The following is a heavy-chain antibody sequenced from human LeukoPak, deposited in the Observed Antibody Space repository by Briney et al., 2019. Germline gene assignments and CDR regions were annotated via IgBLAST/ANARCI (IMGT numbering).Heavy chain of an antibody. D-gene: IGHD6-19*01. J-gene: IGHJ4*02. CDR2: ISYDGSNK. CDR3: ARGWPGDY. Sequence: PGGSLRLSCAASGFTFSSYAMHWVRQAPGKGLEWVAVISYDGSNKYYADSVKGRFTISRDNSKNTLYLQMNSLRAEDTAVYYCARGWPGDYWGQGTLVTVSS. V-gene: IGHV3-30-3*01. CDR1: GFTFSSYA.